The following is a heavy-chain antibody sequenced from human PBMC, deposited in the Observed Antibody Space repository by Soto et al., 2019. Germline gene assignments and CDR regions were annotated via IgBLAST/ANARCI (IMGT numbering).Heavy chain of an antibody. V-gene: IGHV4-34*01. CDR1: GGSFSGYI. Sequence: SETLSLTCDVYGGSFSGYIWTWIRQTPGKGLQWIGQINHRGSANYNPSLRSRVTISVHTSNSQFSLELSSVTAADTAVYYCARGLISGSHYSGGWYYFDSWGQGTQVTVSS. CDR3: ARGLISGSHYSGGWYYFDS. J-gene: IGHJ4*02. D-gene: IGHD1-26*01. CDR2: INHRGSA.